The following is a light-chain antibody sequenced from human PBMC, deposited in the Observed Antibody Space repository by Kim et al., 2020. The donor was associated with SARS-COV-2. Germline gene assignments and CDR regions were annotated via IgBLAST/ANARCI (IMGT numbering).Light chain of an antibody. CDR3: QAWDSSTGV. J-gene: IGLJ3*02. CDR2: QDN. V-gene: IGLV3-1*01. Sequence: SYELTQPPSVSVSPGQTASITCSGDKLGDKYACWYQQRPGQSPVLVIYQDNKRPSGIPERFSGSNSGNTATLTISGTQTVDEADYYCQAWDSSTGVFGGVTKVTVL. CDR1: KLGDKY.